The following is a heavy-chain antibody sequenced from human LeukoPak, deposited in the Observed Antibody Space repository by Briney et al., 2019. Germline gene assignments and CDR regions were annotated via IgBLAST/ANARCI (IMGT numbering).Heavy chain of an antibody. CDR1: GYTFTSYA. CDR2: INTNTGNP. V-gene: IGHV7-4-1*02. J-gene: IGHJ5*02. D-gene: IGHD2-2*01. CDR3: ARVGVPAAIVPSNWFDP. Sequence: ASVKVSCKASGYTFTSYAMNWVRQAPGQGLGWMEWINTNTGNPTYAQGFTGRFVFSLDTSVSTAYLQISSLKAEDTAVYYCARVGVPAAIVPSNWFDPWGQGTLVTVSS.